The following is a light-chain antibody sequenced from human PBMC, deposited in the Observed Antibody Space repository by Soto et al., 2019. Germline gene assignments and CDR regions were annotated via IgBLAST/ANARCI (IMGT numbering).Light chain of an antibody. J-gene: IGLJ3*02. Sequence: QAVVTQPPSASGTPGQRVTISCSGSSPNIGSNYVYWYQQLPGTAPKLLIYSDAQRPSGVPDRISGSKSGTSASLAIRGLRSEDEGDYDCAAWDDSLSGPVFGGGTKLTVL. CDR3: AAWDDSLSGPV. CDR1: SPNIGSNY. CDR2: SDA. V-gene: IGLV1-47*01.